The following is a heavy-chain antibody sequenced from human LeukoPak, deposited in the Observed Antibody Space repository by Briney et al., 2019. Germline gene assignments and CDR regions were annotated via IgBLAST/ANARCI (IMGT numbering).Heavy chain of an antibody. Sequence: GGXXRLSCAASGFTFSSYAMHWVRQAPGKGLEYVSAISSNGGSTYYANSVKGRFTISRDNSKNTLYLQMGSLRAEDMAVYYCARFLTGNYYDSSGYFWYDAFDIWGQGTMVTVSS. V-gene: IGHV3-64*01. CDR2: ISSNGGST. D-gene: IGHD3-22*01. CDR3: ARFLTGNYYDSSGYFWYDAFDI. CDR1: GFTFSSYA. J-gene: IGHJ3*02.